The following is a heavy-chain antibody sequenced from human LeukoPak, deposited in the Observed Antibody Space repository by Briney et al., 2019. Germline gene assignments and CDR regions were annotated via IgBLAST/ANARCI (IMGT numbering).Heavy chain of an antibody. Sequence: SETLSLTCTVSGGSISSYYWSWIRQPPGKGLEWIGYIYYSGSTNYNPSLKSRITISVDTSKNQFSLKLSSVTPADTAVYYCARDLSPLKAFDIWGQGTMVTVSA. J-gene: IGHJ3*02. D-gene: IGHD3-16*02. V-gene: IGHV4-59*01. CDR3: ARDLSPLKAFDI. CDR2: IYYSGST. CDR1: GGSISSYY.